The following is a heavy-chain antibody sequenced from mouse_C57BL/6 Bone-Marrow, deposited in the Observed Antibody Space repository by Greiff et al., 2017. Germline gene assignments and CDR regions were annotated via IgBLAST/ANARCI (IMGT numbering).Heavy chain of an antibody. CDR1: GYTFTSYW. V-gene: IGHV1-69*01. CDR2: IDPSDSST. CDR3: ARSARAWFAY. Sequence: QVQLQQPGAELVMPGASVKLSCKASGYTFTSYWLHWVKQRPGQGLEWIGEIDPSDSSTNYNQKFKGKSTLSVDKSTSTAYMQLSSLTSEDSAVYYCARSARAWFAYWGQGTLVTVSA. J-gene: IGHJ3*01.